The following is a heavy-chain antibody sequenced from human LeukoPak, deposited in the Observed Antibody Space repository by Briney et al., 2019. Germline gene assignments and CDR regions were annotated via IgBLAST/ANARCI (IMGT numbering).Heavy chain of an antibody. CDR3: ARSSRRVVIMSY. V-gene: IGHV1-8*01. CDR2: MNPNSGNT. Sequence: VASVKVSCKASGYTFASYDINWVRRATGQGLEWMGWMNPNSGNTGYAQKFQGRVTMTRNTSISTAYMELCSLRSEDTAVYYCARSSRRVVIMSYWGQGTLVTVSS. D-gene: IGHD3-3*01. CDR1: GYTFASYD. J-gene: IGHJ4*02.